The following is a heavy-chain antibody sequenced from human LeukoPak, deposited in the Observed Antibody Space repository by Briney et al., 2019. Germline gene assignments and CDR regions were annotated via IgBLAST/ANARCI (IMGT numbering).Heavy chain of an antibody. Sequence: GGSLRLSCAASGFTFSSYEMNWVRQAPGKGLEWVSCISTSGSTIYYADSVKGRFTISRDNAKNSLFLQMNSLRAEDTAVYYCARGTGYCLDPWGQGTLVTVSS. V-gene: IGHV3-48*03. J-gene: IGHJ5*02. D-gene: IGHD2-2*03. CDR2: ISTSGSTI. CDR3: ARGTGYCLDP. CDR1: GFTFSSYE.